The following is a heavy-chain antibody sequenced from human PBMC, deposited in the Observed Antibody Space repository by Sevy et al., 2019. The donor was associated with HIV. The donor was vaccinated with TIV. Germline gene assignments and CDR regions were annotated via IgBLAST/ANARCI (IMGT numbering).Heavy chain of an antibody. Sequence: GGSLRLSCAASGFTFSDYYMSWIRQAPGKGLEWVSYISSSGSTIYYADSVKGRFTISRDNAKNSLYLQMNSLRAEDTAVYHCARDMYYYDSSGYYPRGDYYYYYGMDVWGQGTTVTVSS. CDR3: ARDMYYYDSSGYYPRGDYYYYYGMDV. V-gene: IGHV3-11*04. CDR2: ISSSGSTI. D-gene: IGHD3-22*01. CDR1: GFTFSDYY. J-gene: IGHJ6*02.